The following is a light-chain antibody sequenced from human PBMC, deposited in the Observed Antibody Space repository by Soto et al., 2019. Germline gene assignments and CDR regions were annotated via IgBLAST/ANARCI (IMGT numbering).Light chain of an antibody. CDR2: DAS. V-gene: IGKV3-11*01. Sequence: EIVLTQSPATLSLSRGERATRCCRASQSVSNNYLAWYQQKPGQAPRLLIYDASNRATGIPARFSGSGFGTDFTLTISNLQSEDFAVYYCQQRRSSITFGQGTRLEIK. J-gene: IGKJ5*01. CDR3: QQRRSSIT. CDR1: QSVSNNY.